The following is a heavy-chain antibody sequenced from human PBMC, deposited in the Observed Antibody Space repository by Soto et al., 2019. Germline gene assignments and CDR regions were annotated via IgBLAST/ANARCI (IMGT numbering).Heavy chain of an antibody. CDR2: IYYSGST. V-gene: IGHV4-59*01. J-gene: IGHJ5*02. CDR3: ARDYYDREGSNWFDP. Sequence: SETLSLTCTVSGGSISSYYWSWIRQPPGKGLEWIGYIYYSGSTNYNPSLKSRVTISVDTSKNQFSLKLSSVTAADTAVYYCARDYYDREGSNWFDPWGQGTLVTVS. CDR1: GGSISSYY. D-gene: IGHD3-22*01.